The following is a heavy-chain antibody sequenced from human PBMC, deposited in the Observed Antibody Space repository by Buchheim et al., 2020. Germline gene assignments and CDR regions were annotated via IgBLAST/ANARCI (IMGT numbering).Heavy chain of an antibody. J-gene: IGHJ6*02. V-gene: IGHV3-30-3*01. CDR2: ISYDGSNK. D-gene: IGHD3-22*01. Sequence: QVQLVESGGGVVQPGRSLRLSCAASGFTFSSYAMHWVRQAPGKGLEWVAVISYDGSNKYYADSVKGRFTISRDNSKNTLYLQMNSLRAEDTAVYYCARDTGEYYYDRDYYYGMDVWGQGTT. CDR3: ARDTGEYYYDRDYYYGMDV. CDR1: GFTFSSYA.